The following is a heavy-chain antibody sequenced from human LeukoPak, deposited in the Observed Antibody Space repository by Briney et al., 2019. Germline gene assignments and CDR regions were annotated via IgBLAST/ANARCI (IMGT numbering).Heavy chain of an antibody. J-gene: IGHJ4*02. CDR3: ARGRLYSGGYHLDY. D-gene: IGHD1-26*01. CDR2: IYYSGST. V-gene: IGHV4-39*02. Sequence: NPSETLSLTCTVSGDSTSSDRYYGGWVRQPPGKGLEWIGNIYYSGSTYYNPSLKSRVTMSVDTSKNQFFLKLNSVTAADTAVYYCARGRLYSGGYHLDYWGQGTLVTVSA. CDR1: GDSTSSDRYY.